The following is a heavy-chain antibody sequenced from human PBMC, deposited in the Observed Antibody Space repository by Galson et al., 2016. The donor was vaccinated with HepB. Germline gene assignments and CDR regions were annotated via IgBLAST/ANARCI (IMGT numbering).Heavy chain of an antibody. Sequence: SLRLSCAASGFTFSNYAMNWVRQAPGKGLEWVSSISGSGGRIYYADSVKGRFTISRDNSKNTLYLQMNSLRAEDTAVYYCAKGGKTAARVFRRDTPLDYSGQGTLVTVSS. D-gene: IGHD6-6*01. J-gene: IGHJ4*02. CDR3: AKGGKTAARVFRRDTPLDY. V-gene: IGHV3-23*01. CDR2: ISGSGGRI. CDR1: GFTFSNYA.